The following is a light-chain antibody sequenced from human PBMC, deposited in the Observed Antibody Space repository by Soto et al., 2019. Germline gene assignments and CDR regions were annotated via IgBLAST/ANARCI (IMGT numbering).Light chain of an antibody. CDR2: DVT. CDR3: CSYAGSYTYV. Sequence: QSVQTEPRSVSGSPGQSVTISCIGTSSDVGGYNYVSWYQHHPGKAPKLMIYDVTKRPSGVRDRFSASKSGNTASLTISGLQAKDEANYYCCSYAGSYTYVFGTGPKV. J-gene: IGLJ1*01. CDR1: SSDVGGYNY. V-gene: IGLV2-11*01.